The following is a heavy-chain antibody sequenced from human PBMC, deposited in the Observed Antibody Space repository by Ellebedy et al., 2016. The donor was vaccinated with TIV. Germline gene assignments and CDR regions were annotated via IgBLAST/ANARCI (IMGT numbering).Heavy chain of an antibody. CDR1: GGSISSYY. CDR2: IYYSGST. V-gene: IGHV4-59*13. D-gene: IGHD3-9*01. J-gene: IGHJ6*03. CDR3: ARVTGYYDILTGYYYYMDV. Sequence: SETLSLTXTVSGGSISSYYWSWIRQPPGKGLEWMGYIYYSGSTNYNPSLKSRVTISVDTSKNQFSLKLSSVTAADTAVYYCARVTGYYDILTGYYYYMDVWGKGTTVTVSS.